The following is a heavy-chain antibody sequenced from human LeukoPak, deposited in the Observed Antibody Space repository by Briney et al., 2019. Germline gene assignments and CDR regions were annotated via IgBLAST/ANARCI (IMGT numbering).Heavy chain of an antibody. D-gene: IGHD1-14*01. Sequence: PGGSLRLSCAASGFTFSSHLMHWVRQAQGTGLVWVSSVKSDGTATNYADSVKGRFTISRDNAKNTLYLQMNSLRVEDTAVYYCVRKFATGDWGPGTLVTVSS. V-gene: IGHV3-74*01. CDR2: VKSDGTAT. J-gene: IGHJ4*02. CDR1: GFTFSSHL. CDR3: VRKFATGD.